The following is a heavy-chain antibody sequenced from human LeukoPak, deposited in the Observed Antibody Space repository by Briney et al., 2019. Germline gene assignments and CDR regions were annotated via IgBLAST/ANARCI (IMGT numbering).Heavy chain of an antibody. CDR1: GFSFHTHA. V-gene: IGHV3-23*01. D-gene: IGHD5-18*01. CDR2: ISGNGAQT. CDR3: AKDLGYSYGWVDY. Sequence: GSSLRLSCTASGFSFHTHAMSWVRQAPGKGLEWDSTISGNGAQTFSAGSVKGRFTISRDNSRTTLYLQMNNLRAEDTALYYCAKDLGYSYGWVDYWGQGILVTVSS. J-gene: IGHJ4*02.